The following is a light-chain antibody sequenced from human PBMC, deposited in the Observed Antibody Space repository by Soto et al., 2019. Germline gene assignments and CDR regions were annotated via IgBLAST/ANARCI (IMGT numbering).Light chain of an antibody. V-gene: IGLV3-21*02. CDR1: DIGSES. CDR3: QVWHSGSDEVV. J-gene: IGLJ2*01. Sequence: SYELTQPPSVSLAPGQTASISCGGNDIGSESVHWYQQKPGLAPLLVVYANSDRPSGVPDRFSGSNSGNTATLTISRVEAGDEADYYCQVWHSGSDEVVFGGGTQLTVL. CDR2: ANS.